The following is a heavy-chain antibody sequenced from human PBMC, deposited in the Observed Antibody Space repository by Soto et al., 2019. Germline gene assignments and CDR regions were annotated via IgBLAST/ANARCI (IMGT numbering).Heavy chain of an antibody. CDR2: IYYSGST. D-gene: IGHD1-7*01. CDR1: GGSISSGGYY. J-gene: IGHJ5*02. Sequence: PSETLCLTCTVSGGSISSGGYYWSWIRQHPGRGLEWIGYIYYSGSTYYNPSLKSRVTISVDAPKNQFSLKLSSVTAADTAVYYCARDARDNWNYGHWFDPWGQGTLVTVSS. V-gene: IGHV4-31*03. CDR3: ARDARDNWNYGHWFDP.